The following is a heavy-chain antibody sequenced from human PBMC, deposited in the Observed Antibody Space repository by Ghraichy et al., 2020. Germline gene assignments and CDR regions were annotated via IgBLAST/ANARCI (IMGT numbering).Heavy chain of an antibody. D-gene: IGHD3-9*01. CDR3: TTLQFGSGYYATRGDFAY. V-gene: IGHV3-15*01. J-gene: IGHJ4*02. CDR2: IKSETDGATT. CDR1: GFTFSNAW. Sequence: GGSLRLSCETSGFTFSNAWMTWVRQAPGKGLEWVGRIKSETDGATTDYAAPVKGRFIISRDESKNMLYLQMNSLKTEDTAVYYCTTLQFGSGYYATRGDFAYWGQGTPVTVSA.